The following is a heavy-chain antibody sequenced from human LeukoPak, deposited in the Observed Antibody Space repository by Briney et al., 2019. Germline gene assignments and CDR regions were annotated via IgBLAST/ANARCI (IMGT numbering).Heavy chain of an antibody. CDR3: ARDSSPDALPYMDA. D-gene: IGHD6-6*01. CDR2: IDDSGNT. J-gene: IGHJ6*03. CDR1: GGSMKRSY. Sequence: PSETLSLTCLVSGGSMKRSYWTWIRQAPGKGLEWIGNIDDSGNTNYSPSLKSRVTISLDTSKNQFPLRVTSVTAADRGLYFCARDSSPDALPYMDAWGKGTTVTVSS. V-gene: IGHV4-59*01.